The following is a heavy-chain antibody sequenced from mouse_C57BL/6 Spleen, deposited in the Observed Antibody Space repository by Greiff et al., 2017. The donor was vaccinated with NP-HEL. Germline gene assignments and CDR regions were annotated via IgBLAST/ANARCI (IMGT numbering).Heavy chain of an antibody. Sequence: QVQLQQSGAELVKPGASVKMSCKASGYTFTSYWITWVKQRPGQGLEWIGDIYPGSGSTNYNEKFKSKATLTVDTSSSPAYMQLSSLTSEDSAVYYCARDSSGPFAYWGQGTLVTVSA. CDR2: IYPGSGST. CDR1: GYTFTSYW. J-gene: IGHJ3*01. D-gene: IGHD3-2*02. CDR3: ARDSSGPFAY. V-gene: IGHV1-55*01.